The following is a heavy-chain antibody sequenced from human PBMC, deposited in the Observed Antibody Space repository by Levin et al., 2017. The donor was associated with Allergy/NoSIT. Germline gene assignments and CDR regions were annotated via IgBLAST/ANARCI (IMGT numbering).Heavy chain of an antibody. CDR2: IYHTGTT. CDR1: GASIATGGFS. V-gene: IGHV4-30-2*06. CDR3: ARVRDYFRWFDP. Sequence: LRLSCVVSGASIATGGFSWSWVRQSPGKDLEWLGYIYHTGTTHYNPSFKSRVALSMDKSKNQFSLQLTSVTAADSAMYYCARVRDYFRWFDPWGQGTLVTVSS. J-gene: IGHJ5*02. D-gene: IGHD3-10*02.